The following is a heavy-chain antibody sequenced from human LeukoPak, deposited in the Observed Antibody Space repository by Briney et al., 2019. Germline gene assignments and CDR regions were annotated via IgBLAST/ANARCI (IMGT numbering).Heavy chain of an antibody. CDR2: IYTSGST. CDR3: ARAGMVYASYYYYYYMDV. D-gene: IGHD2-8*01. Sequence: SEALSLTCTVSGGSISSGSYYWSWIRQPAGKGLEWIGRIYTSGSTNYNPFLKSRVTISVDTSKNQFSPKLSSVTAADTAVYYCARAGMVYASYYYYYYMDVWGKGTTVTVSS. J-gene: IGHJ6*03. V-gene: IGHV4-61*02. CDR1: GGSISSGSYY.